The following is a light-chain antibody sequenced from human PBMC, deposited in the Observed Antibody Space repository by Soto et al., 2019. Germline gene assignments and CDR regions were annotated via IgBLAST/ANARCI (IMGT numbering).Light chain of an antibody. CDR2: SDN. CDR1: SSNIGSNT. V-gene: IGLV1-44*01. CDR3: AAWDDSLNGVV. J-gene: IGLJ2*01. Sequence: QPVLTQSPSASGTPGQRVTISCSGSSSNIGSNTVSWYQQLPGAAPKLLIYSDNQRPSGVPDRFSGSKSGTSASLAISGLQSEDEADYSCAAWDDSLNGVVFGGGTKLTVL.